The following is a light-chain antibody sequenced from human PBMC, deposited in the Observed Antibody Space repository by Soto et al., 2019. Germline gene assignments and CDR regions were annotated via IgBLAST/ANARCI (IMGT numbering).Light chain of an antibody. V-gene: IGKV1-5*01. CDR3: QQYHTDWT. Sequence: DIQMTQSPSTLSASVLDIVTITFRASQSISSWLAWHQQKPGKAPKLLIYDASSLESGVPSRFSGRGSGTEFTLTISSLQADDYATFYCQQYHTDWTFGQGTKVDIK. CDR1: QSISSW. CDR2: DAS. J-gene: IGKJ1*01.